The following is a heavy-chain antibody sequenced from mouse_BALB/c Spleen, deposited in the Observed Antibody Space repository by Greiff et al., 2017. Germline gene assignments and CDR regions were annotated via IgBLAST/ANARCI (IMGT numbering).Heavy chain of an antibody. CDR2: ISDGGSYT. Sequence: EVKVVESGGGLVKPGGSLKLSCAASGFTFSSYAMSWVRQTPEKRLEWVATISDGGSYTYYPDSVKGRFTISRDNAKNNLYLQMSSLKSEDTAMYYCARDGNYRGAMDYWGQGTSVTVSS. D-gene: IGHD2-1*01. J-gene: IGHJ4*01. V-gene: IGHV5-4*01. CDR3: ARDGNYRGAMDY. CDR1: GFTFSSYA.